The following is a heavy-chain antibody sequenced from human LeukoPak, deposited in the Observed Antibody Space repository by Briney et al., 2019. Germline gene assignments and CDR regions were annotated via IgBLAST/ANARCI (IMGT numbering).Heavy chain of an antibody. CDR3: ASSPLAAAGPSWYFQH. CDR2: IIPIFGTA. Sequence: GASVKVSCKASGGTFSSYAISWVRQAPGQGLEWMGGIIPIFGTANYAQKFQGRVTITADESTSTAYMELSSLRSEDTAVYYCASSPLAAAGPSWYFQHWGQGTLVTVSS. J-gene: IGHJ1*01. CDR1: GGTFSSYA. V-gene: IGHV1-69*13. D-gene: IGHD6-13*01.